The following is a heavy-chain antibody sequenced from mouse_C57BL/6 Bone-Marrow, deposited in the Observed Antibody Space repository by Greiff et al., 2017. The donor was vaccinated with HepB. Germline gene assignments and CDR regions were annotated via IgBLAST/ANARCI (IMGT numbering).Heavy chain of an antibody. CDR3: ARSRGGVRRGLVFAC. D-gene: IGHD1-2*01. Sequence: VQLKQSVAELVRPGASVKLSCTASGFNIKNTYMHWVKQRPEQGLEWIGRIDPANGNTKYAPKFQGKATITADTSSNTAYLQLSSLPSEDTAIYGCARSRGGVRRGLVFACWGRGSLVTVSA. CDR2: IDPANGNT. CDR1: GFNIKNTY. V-gene: IGHV14-3*01. J-gene: IGHJ3*01.